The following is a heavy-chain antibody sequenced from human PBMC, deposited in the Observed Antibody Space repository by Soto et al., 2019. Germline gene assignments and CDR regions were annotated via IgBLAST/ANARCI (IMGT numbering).Heavy chain of an antibody. CDR1: GFPFSSYG. J-gene: IGHJ4*02. V-gene: IGHV3-30*03. CDR3: AGGQYFFDS. D-gene: IGHD2-15*01. Sequence: QVQLVESWGGVVQTGRSLRLSCAASGFPFSSYGMHWVRQAPGKGLEWVAHISSDGSNKHYTDSVKGRFTISRDNSKNMLYLQMSSLRAEDTAVYYCAGGQYFFDSCGQGTPVSVSS. CDR2: ISSDGSNK.